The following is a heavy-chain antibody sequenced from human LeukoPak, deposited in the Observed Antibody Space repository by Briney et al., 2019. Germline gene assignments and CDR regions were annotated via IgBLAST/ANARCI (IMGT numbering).Heavy chain of an antibody. D-gene: IGHD3-22*01. CDR2: INHSGST. CDR3: ARDRSLLPLAY. CDR1: GGSISSYY. J-gene: IGHJ4*02. Sequence: SETLSLTCTVSGGSISSYYWSWIRQPPGKGLEWIGEINHSGSTNYNPSLKSRVTISVDTSKNQFSLKLSSVTAADTAVYYCARDRSLLPLAYWGQGTLVTVSS. V-gene: IGHV4-34*01.